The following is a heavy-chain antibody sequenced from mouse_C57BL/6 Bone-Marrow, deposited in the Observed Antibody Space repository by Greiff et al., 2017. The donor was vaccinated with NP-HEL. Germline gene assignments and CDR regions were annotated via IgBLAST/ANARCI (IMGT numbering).Heavy chain of an antibody. CDR3: ARRDSTVVAYYVMDY. J-gene: IGHJ4*01. Sequence: EVKLMESGGDLVKPGGSLKLSCAASGFTFSSYGMSWVRQTPDKRLEWVATISSGGSYTYYPDSVKGRFTISRDNAKNTLYLQMSSLKSEDTAMYYCARRDSTVVAYYVMDYWGQGTSVTVSS. CDR2: ISSGGSYT. D-gene: IGHD1-1*01. CDR1: GFTFSSYG. V-gene: IGHV5-6*02.